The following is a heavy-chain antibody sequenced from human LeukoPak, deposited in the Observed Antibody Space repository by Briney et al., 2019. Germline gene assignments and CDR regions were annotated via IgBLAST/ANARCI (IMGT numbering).Heavy chain of an antibody. CDR3: ARDPAMPDYYFDY. CDR2: ISYDGSNK. Sequence: GGSLRLSCAVSGLTFSISGMHWVCQAPGKGLEWVAVISYDGSNKYYADSVKGRFTISRDNSKNTLYLQMNSLRAEDTAVYYCARDPAMPDYYFDYWGQGTLVTVSS. V-gene: IGHV3-30*19. CDR1: GLTFSISG. D-gene: IGHD2-2*01. J-gene: IGHJ4*02.